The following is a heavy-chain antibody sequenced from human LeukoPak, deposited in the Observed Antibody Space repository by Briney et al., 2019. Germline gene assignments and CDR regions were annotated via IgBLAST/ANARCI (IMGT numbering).Heavy chain of an antibody. CDR2: SKSKTDGGTI. CDR1: GFTFTNTW. Sequence: RGSLTLSCAASGFTFTNTWMGWVRQAPGKGMEWVGRSKSKTDGGTIDYGTPVKGRFTISRDDSKNTLYLQMSSLKSEDRAVYYFTTHGSYSSSWDAFDISGQGAKVAVS. D-gene: IGHD6-13*01. CDR3: TTHGSYSSSWDAFDI. V-gene: IGHV3-15*01. J-gene: IGHJ3*02.